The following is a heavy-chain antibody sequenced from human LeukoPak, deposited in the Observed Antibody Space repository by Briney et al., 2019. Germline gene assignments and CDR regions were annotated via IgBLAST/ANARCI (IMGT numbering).Heavy chain of an antibody. CDR3: ARSLIRSDYYFDY. D-gene: IGHD2-21*01. Sequence: SETLSLTCTVSGGSISSSSYYWGWIRQPPGKGLEWIGSIYYSGSTYYNPSLKSRVTISVDTSKNQFSLKLSSVTAADTAVYYCARSLIRSDYYFDYWGQGTLVTVSS. J-gene: IGHJ4*02. CDR1: GGSISSSSYY. CDR2: IYYSGST. V-gene: IGHV4-39*01.